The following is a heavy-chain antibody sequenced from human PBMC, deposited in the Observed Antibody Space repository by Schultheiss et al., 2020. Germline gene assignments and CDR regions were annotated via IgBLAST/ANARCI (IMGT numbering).Heavy chain of an antibody. CDR2: IKQDGSEK. V-gene: IGHV3-7*03. D-gene: IGHD4-17*01. CDR3: ARIFSGDYGFSYAFDI. J-gene: IGHJ3*02. CDR1: GFTFSSYW. Sequence: GGSLRLSCAASGFTFSSYWMSWVRQAPGKGLEWVANIKQDGSEKYYVDSVKGRFTISRDNAKNSLYLQMNSLRAEDTAVYYCARIFSGDYGFSYAFDIWGQGTMVTVSS.